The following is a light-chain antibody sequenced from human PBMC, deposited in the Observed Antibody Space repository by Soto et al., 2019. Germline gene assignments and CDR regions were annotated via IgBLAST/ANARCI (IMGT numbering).Light chain of an antibody. Sequence: QSALTQPASVSGSPGQSITISCTGSSSDVGGYKYVSWYQQYQGKAPKLMMYDVSNRPSGVSNRFSGSKSGNTASLTISGLHAEDEPDYYCSSYTGSSTYVFGTGTKVTVL. CDR3: SSYTGSSTYV. CDR2: DVS. J-gene: IGLJ1*01. CDR1: SSDVGGYKY. V-gene: IGLV2-14*01.